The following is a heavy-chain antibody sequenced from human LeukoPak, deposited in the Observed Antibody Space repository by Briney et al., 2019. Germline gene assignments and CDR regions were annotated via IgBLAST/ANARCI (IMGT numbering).Heavy chain of an antibody. V-gene: IGHV3-53*04. CDR2: IYSGGST. J-gene: IGHJ3*02. CDR3: ARVRHDAFDI. Sequence: GGSLRLSCAASGFTVSSNYMSWVRQAPGKGLEWVSVIYSGGSTYYVDSVKGRFTISRHNSKNTLHLQMNSLRAEDTAVYYCARVRHDAFDIWGQGTMVTVSS. CDR1: GFTVSSNY.